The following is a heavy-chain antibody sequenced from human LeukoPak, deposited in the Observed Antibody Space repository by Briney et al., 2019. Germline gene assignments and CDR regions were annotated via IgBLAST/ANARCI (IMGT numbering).Heavy chain of an antibody. CDR2: INHSGST. V-gene: IGHV4-34*01. CDR1: GGSFSGYY. Sequence: TSETLSLTCAVYGGSFSGYYWSWIRQPPGKGLEWIGEINHSGSTNYNPSLKSRVTISVDTSKNQFSLKLSSVTAADTAVYHCARSQVKEGDGYNSRNPVDYWGQGTLVTVSS. J-gene: IGHJ4*02. CDR3: ARSQVKEGDGYNSRNPVDY. D-gene: IGHD5-24*01.